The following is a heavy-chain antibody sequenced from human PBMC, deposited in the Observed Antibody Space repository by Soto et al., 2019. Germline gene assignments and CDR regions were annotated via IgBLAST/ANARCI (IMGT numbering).Heavy chain of an antibody. Sequence: ASVKVSCKASGYTFTSYGINWVRQAPGQGLEWMAWISAYNGNTNYAQRFQDRVTVTTDTSTSTAHMELRNLRSDDTAVYYCARSPFRTFGGLVVHYGMDVWARGPRSPSP. CDR2: ISAYNGNT. CDR3: ARSPFRTFGGLVVHYGMDV. J-gene: IGHJ6*02. D-gene: IGHD3-16*02. CDR1: GYTFTSYG. V-gene: IGHV1-18*01.